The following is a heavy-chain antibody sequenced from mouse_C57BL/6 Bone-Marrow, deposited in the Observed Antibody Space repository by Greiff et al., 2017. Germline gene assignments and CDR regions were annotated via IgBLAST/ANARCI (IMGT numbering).Heavy chain of an antibody. CDR2: LYPGSGNT. CDR1: GYTFTDSY. Sequence: QVQLQQSGAELVRPGASVKLSCKASGYTFTDSYINWVKQRPGQGLEWIARLYPGSGNTYYNAKFKGKATLTAEKSSSTAYMRLSSLTSEDSAGYVCARERNYYGDYGGAYWGQGTLVTVSA. J-gene: IGHJ3*01. D-gene: IGHD2-13*01. CDR3: ARERNYYGDYGGAY. V-gene: IGHV1-76*01.